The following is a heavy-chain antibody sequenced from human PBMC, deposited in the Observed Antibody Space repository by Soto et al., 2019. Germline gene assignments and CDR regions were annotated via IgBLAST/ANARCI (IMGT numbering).Heavy chain of an antibody. CDR3: ARDGSGSSLYYYYYYGMDV. Sequence: ETLSLTCTVSGGSIGSGGYYWSWVRQAPGKGLEWVSAVSGSGGSTYYADSVKGRFTISRDNSKNTLYLQMNSLRAEDTAVYYCARDGSGSSLYYYYYYGMDVWSQGTTVTVSS. D-gene: IGHD2-15*01. J-gene: IGHJ6*02. V-gene: IGHV3-23*01. CDR2: VSGSGGST. CDR1: GGSIGSGGYY.